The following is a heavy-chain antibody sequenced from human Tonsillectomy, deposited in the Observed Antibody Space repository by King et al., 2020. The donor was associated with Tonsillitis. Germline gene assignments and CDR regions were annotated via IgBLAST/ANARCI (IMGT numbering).Heavy chain of an antibody. Sequence: VQLVHSGGGLVQPGGSLRLSCAASGFTFSNYAMNWVRQAPGKGLGWVSTIDDSGDSSFYADSVQGRFTISRDNYKNTLYLQMNILRPEDTAVYYCAKAEVDTAMVRNWYFDLWGRGTLVTVSS. V-gene: IGHV3-23*04. CDR1: GFTFSNYA. CDR3: AKAEVDTAMVRNWYFDL. CDR2: IDDSGDSS. D-gene: IGHD5-18*01. J-gene: IGHJ2*01.